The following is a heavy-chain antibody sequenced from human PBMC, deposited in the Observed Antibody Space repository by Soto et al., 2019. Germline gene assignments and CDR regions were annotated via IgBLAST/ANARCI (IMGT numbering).Heavy chain of an antibody. V-gene: IGHV4-4*07. CDR3: ARDGQQLVQYYFEY. D-gene: IGHD6-13*01. CDR2: IYTSGIT. CDR1: GGSISSYY. J-gene: IGHJ4*02. Sequence: PSETLSLTCTVSGGSISSYYWSWIRQPAWKGLEWIGRIYTSGITNYNPSLKSRVTMSVDTSKNQFSLKLRSVTAADTAVYYCARDGQQLVQYYFEYSGQGTLLTLCS.